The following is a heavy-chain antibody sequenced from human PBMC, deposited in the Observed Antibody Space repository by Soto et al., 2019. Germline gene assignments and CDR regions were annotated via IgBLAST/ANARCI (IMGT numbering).Heavy chain of an antibody. D-gene: IGHD6-13*01. Sequence: SESLSLTCAVYVGSFSGYYWSWIRQPPGKGLEWIGEVNHSGSTNYNPSLKSRVTISVDTSKNQFSLKLSSVTAADTAVYYCARWRSSSWYRNYYYGMDVWGQGTTVTVSS. J-gene: IGHJ6*02. CDR3: ARWRSSSWYRNYYYGMDV. CDR2: VNHSGST. V-gene: IGHV4-34*01. CDR1: VGSFSGYY.